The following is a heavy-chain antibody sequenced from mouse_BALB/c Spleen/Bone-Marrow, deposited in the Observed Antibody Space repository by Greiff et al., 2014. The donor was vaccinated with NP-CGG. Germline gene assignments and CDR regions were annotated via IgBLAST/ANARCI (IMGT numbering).Heavy chain of an antibody. D-gene: IGHD2-4*01. V-gene: IGHV1-69*02. CDR2: IDPSDSYT. CDR3: ARTYYDYDWFAY. J-gene: IGHJ3*01. Sequence: QVQVQQSGVEFVKPGASVKLSCKASGYTFTSYWMHWVKQRPGQGLEWIGEIDPSDSYTKYNQNFKGKATLTVDKSSSTAYMQLSSLTSEDSAVYYCARTYYDYDWFAYWGQGTLVTVSA. CDR1: GYTFTSYW.